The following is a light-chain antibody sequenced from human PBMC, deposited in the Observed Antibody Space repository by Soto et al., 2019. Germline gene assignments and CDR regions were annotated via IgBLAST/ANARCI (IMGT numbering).Light chain of an antibody. Sequence: QSALTQPPSASGSPGQSVTISCTGTNSDVGGYNYVSWYQQYPGKAPKLIIYEVNERPSGVPDRFSGSKSGNTASLTVSGVQAADEADYYCSSYAGSNWYVFGTGTQLTVL. V-gene: IGLV2-8*01. CDR2: EVN. CDR3: SSYAGSNWYV. J-gene: IGLJ1*01. CDR1: NSDVGGYNY.